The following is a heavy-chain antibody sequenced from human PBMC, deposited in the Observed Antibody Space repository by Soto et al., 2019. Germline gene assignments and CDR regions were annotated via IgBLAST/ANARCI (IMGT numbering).Heavy chain of an antibody. CDR2: FNPDSGDT. D-gene: IGHD6-19*01. CDR1: GYTFTAYS. Sequence: QVQLVHSEAEVKKPGASVKVSCTASGYTFTAYSMHWVRQAPGQGLEWVGCFNPDSGDTIYAQNFQGRVALTRDTSIGTAYMELYSLRSDDTAVYYCAREASAVISLHYWGQGTLVTVSS. J-gene: IGHJ4*02. CDR3: AREASAVISLHY. V-gene: IGHV1-2*02.